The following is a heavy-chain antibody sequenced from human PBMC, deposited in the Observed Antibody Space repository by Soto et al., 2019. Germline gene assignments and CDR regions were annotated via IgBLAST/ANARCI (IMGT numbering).Heavy chain of an antibody. V-gene: IGHV4-30-4*01. J-gene: IGHJ4*02. D-gene: IGHD5-12*01. CDR3: ARSHIVPRLFMYPYDY. CDR2: IYHTGYT. CDR1: GGPMRSGDYH. Sequence: SETLSLTCDVSGGPMRSGDYHWTWIRQPPGKGLEWVGSIYHTGYTNYNPSLSSRLTVSVDTSKNQFSLKLSSVTAADTAVYYCARSHIVPRLFMYPYDYRAQRTPVTGSS.